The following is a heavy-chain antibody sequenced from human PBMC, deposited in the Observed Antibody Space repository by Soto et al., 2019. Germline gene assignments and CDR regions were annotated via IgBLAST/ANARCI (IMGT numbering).Heavy chain of an antibody. Sequence: SVKVSCKASGDTFSKYAINWVRQAPGQGLEWMGGIIPFYDKPNYAENFLGRVTISADKFTTTAYLEVSSLRSEDTAVYYCAKVVVGAQLDYFDYWGQGTLVTVSS. CDR1: GDTFSKYA. J-gene: IGHJ4*02. D-gene: IGHD1-26*01. CDR2: IIPFYDKP. CDR3: AKVVVGAQLDYFDY. V-gene: IGHV1-69*06.